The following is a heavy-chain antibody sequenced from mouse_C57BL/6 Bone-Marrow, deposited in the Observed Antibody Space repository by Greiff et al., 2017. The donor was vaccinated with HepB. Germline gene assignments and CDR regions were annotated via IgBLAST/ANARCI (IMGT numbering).Heavy chain of an antibody. J-gene: IGHJ1*03. CDR3: TRRPPYYGSPHWYFDV. V-gene: IGHV1-5*01. D-gene: IGHD1-1*01. CDR1: GYTFTSYW. CDR2: IYPGNSDT. Sequence: VQLQQSGTVLARPGASVKMSCKTSGYTFTSYWMHWVKQRPGQGLEWIGAIYPGNSDTSYNQKFKGKAKLTAVTSASTAYMELSSLTNEDSAVYYCTRRPPYYGSPHWYFDVWGTGTTVTVSS.